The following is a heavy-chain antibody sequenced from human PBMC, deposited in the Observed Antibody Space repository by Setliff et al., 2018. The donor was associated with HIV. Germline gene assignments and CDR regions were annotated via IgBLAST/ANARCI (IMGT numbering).Heavy chain of an antibody. V-gene: IGHV3-7*01. J-gene: IGHJ6*03. CDR1: GLTFSNSW. CDR3: AKYSSSWSYYSYYMNV. Sequence: GGERRLECEASGLTFSNSWMTWVRQAPGKGLEWVANIKKDGSDKFYVDSVKGRFAISRDNSKNTVYLQMNSLRAEDTAVYYCAKYSSSWSYYSYYMNVWGKGTTVTVSS. D-gene: IGHD6-6*01. CDR2: IKKDGSDK.